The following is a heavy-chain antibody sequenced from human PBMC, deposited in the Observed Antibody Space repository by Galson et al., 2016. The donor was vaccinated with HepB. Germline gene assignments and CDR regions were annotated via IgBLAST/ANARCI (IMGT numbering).Heavy chain of an antibody. V-gene: IGHV6-1*01. CDR2: TYYRSKWYN. CDR3: ARVRSGYSGYANPYYYGMDV. Sequence: AISGDSVSSNSATWNWIRQSPSRGLEWLERTYYRSKWYNDYALSVKSRITINPDTSKNQFSLQLNSVTPEDTAVYYCARVRSGYSGYANPYYYGMDVWGQGTTVTVSS. CDR1: GDSVSSNSAT. D-gene: IGHD5-12*01. J-gene: IGHJ6*02.